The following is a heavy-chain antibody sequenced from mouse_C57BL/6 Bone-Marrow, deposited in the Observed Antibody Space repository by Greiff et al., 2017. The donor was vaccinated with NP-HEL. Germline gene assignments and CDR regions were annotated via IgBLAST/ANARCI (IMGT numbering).Heavy chain of an antibody. CDR1: GYTFTDYY. D-gene: IGHD1-1*01. CDR3: ARDLPITTVVATGYWYYDG. J-gene: IGHJ1*03. CDR2: INPNNGGT. Sequence: VQLQQSGPELVKPGASVKISCKASGYTFTDYYMNWVKQSHGKSLEWIGDINPNNGGTSYNQKFKGKATLTVDKSSSTAYMELRSLTSEDSAVYYGARDLPITTVVATGYWYYDGWGTGTTVTVSS. V-gene: IGHV1-26*01.